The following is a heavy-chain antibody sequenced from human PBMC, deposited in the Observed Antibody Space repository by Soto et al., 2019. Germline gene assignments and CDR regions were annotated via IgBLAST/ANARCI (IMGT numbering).Heavy chain of an antibody. CDR3: ATSGIAVAGHDAFDI. CDR1: GFTFSSYG. Sequence: GGSLRLSCAASGFTFSSYGMHWVRQAPGKGLEWVAVIWYDGSNKYYADSVKGRFTISRDNSKNTLYLQMNSLRAEDTAVYYCATSGIAVAGHDAFDIWGQGTMVTVSS. D-gene: IGHD6-19*01. J-gene: IGHJ3*02. V-gene: IGHV3-33*01. CDR2: IWYDGSNK.